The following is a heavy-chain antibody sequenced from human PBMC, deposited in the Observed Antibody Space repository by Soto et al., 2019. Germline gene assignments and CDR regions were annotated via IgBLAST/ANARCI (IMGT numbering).Heavy chain of an antibody. CDR2: IYHGGTT. Sequence: QVRLQESGPTLVKASETLSLTCAVSGDSLSGGTKYWNWVRQPPGKDLEWIGYIYHGGTTKYNLSLKSRVTISQDTYKNQFSLEIHSVVPSDTAVYYCAGDWGPYWFDPWGQGILVTVSS. CDR1: GDSLSGGTKY. CDR3: AGDWGPYWFDP. V-gene: IGHV4-61*01. D-gene: IGHD3-16*01. J-gene: IGHJ5*02.